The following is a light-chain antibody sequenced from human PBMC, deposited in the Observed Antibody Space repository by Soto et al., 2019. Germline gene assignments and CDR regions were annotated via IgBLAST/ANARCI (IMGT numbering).Light chain of an antibody. V-gene: IGKV1-39*01. CDR2: AAS. CDR1: QNIDNY. CDR3: QQSYSASIT. J-gene: IGKJ5*01. Sequence: DIPMTQSPSSLSAIVGDRVTIHCRASQNIDNYLNWYQQKPGKAPNLLIYAASTLQSGVPSRFSGSGSGTDFTLTISSLQPEDFAIYYCQQSYSASITFGQGTRLEV.